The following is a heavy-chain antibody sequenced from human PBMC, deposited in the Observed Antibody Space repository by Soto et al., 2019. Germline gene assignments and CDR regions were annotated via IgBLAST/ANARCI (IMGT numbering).Heavy chain of an antibody. CDR3: ARASSSSSAADY. CDR2: IYDTESA. CDR1: GESISSGGYY. V-gene: IGHV4-31*03. Sequence: QVQLQEXGPGLVKPSQTLSLTCNVSGESISSGGYYWSWIRHHPGKGLEWIGYIYDTESAYYNPSLKSRVTISMDTSKNQFAMRLSSVTAADTAVYYCARASSSSSAADYWGQGILATVSS. D-gene: IGHD6-6*01. J-gene: IGHJ4*02.